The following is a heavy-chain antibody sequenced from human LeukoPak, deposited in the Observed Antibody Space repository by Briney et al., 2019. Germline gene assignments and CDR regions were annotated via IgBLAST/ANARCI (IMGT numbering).Heavy chain of an antibody. J-gene: IGHJ3*02. D-gene: IGHD1-26*01. Sequence: GASVNVSCKASGGTFSSYAISWVRQAPGQGLEWMGGIIPIFGTANYAQKFQGRVTITADESTSTAYMELSSLRSEDTAVYYCARSGSYYAADDAFDIWGQGTMVTVSS. CDR1: GGTFSSYA. V-gene: IGHV1-69*13. CDR2: IIPIFGTA. CDR3: ARSGSYYAADDAFDI.